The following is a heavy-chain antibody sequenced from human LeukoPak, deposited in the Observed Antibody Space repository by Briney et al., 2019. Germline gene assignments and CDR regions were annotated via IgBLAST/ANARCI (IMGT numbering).Heavy chain of an antibody. CDR2: INHSGRT. CDR3: ARGDSYYYGMDV. CDR1: GGSLSNYY. J-gene: IGHJ6*02. Sequence: KPSETLSLTCAVYGGSLSNYYWIWIRQPPGKGLEWIGEINHSGRTHYNPSLKSRVTISIDTSKNQFSLKLSSVTAADTAVYYCARGDSYYYGMDVWGQGTTVTVSS. V-gene: IGHV4-34*01. D-gene: IGHD3-22*01.